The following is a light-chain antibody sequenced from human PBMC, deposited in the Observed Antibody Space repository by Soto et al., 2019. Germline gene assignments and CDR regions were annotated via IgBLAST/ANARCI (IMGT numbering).Light chain of an antibody. CDR3: QSYDSRLSGCV. J-gene: IGLJ1*01. V-gene: IGLV1-40*01. CDR1: SSNIGAGYD. CDR2: GNS. Sequence: QSVLTQPPSVSGAPGQRVTISCTGSSSNIGAGYDVHWYQQLPGTAPKLLIYGNSNRPSGVPDRFSGSKSGTSASLAITGLQAEDEADYYCQSYDSRLSGCVFGTVTKLTVL.